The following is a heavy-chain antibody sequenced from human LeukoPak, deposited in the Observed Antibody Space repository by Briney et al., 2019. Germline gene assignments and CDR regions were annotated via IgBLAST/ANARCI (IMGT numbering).Heavy chain of an antibody. J-gene: IGHJ4*02. CDR1: GGTFSSYA. Sequence: SVKVSCKASGGTFSSYAISWVRQAPGQGLEWMGGIIPIFGTANYAQKFQGRVTITADKSTSTAYMELSSLRSEDTAVYYCAREVYGSGSCYLDYWGQGTLVTVSS. CDR2: IIPIFGTA. D-gene: IGHD3-10*01. CDR3: AREVYGSGSCYLDY. V-gene: IGHV1-69*06.